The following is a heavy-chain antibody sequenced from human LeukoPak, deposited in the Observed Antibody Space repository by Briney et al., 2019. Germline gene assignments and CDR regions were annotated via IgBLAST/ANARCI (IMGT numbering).Heavy chain of an antibody. CDR1: GFTFSTFA. D-gene: IGHD5-12*01. CDR3: ARVRGYPTEGTPLDY. V-gene: IGHV3-20*04. CDR2: INWNGGKT. J-gene: IGHJ4*02. Sequence: GGSLKLSCAASGFTFSTFAMSWVRQAPGKGLEWVSGINWNGGKTDYADSVKGRFTISRDNAKNSLYLQMNSLRAEDTAVYYCARVRGYPTEGTPLDYWGQGTLVTVSS.